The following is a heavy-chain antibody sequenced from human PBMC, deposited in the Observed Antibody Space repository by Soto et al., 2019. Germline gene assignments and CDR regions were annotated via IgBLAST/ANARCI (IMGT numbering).Heavy chain of an antibody. D-gene: IGHD2-2*01. CDR3: AREVGQYQNWFDP. J-gene: IGHJ5*02. CDR1: GGSISSSSYY. V-gene: IGHV4-39*02. Sequence: PSETLSLTCTVSGGSISSSSYYWGWIRQPPGKGLEWIGSIYYSGSTYYNPSLKSRVTISVDTSKNQFSLKLSSVTAADTAVYYCAREVGQYQNWFDPWGQGTLVTVSS. CDR2: IYYSGST.